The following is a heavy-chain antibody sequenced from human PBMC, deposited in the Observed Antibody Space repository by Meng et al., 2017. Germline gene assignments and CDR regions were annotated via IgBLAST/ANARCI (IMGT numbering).Heavy chain of an antibody. V-gene: IGHV3-73*01. CDR2: IRSKANSYAT. J-gene: IGHJ4*02. CDR1: GFTFSGSA. D-gene: IGHD1-26*01. CDR3: TRHGVGGATPPFDY. Sequence: VQLGESGGGLVQPGGSLKLSCAASGFTFSGSAMHWVRQASGKGLEWVGRIRSKANSYATAYAASVKGRFTISRDDSKNTAYLQMNSLKTEDTAVYYCTRHGVGGATPPFDYWGQGTLVTVSS.